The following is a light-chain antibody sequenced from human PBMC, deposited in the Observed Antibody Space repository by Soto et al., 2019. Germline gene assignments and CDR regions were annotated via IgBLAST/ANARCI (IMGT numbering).Light chain of an antibody. Sequence: QSALTQPASVSGSPGQSIAISCTGTSSDIGAYNYVSWYQHHPGKAPRLIISGVTNRPSGVSYRFSGSKSGNTASLTISGLQAEDEADYYCSSYTSTTTLFGGGTKLTVL. CDR1: SSDIGAYNY. J-gene: IGLJ2*01. CDR3: SSYTSTTTL. V-gene: IGLV2-14*03. CDR2: GVT.